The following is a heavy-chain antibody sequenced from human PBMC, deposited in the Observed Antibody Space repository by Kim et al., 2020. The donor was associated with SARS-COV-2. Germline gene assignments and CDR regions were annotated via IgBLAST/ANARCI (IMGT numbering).Heavy chain of an antibody. D-gene: IGHD3-10*01. CDR2: TYYRSRWFN. J-gene: IGHJ6*02. V-gene: IGHV6-1*01. CDR1: GDGVSSTSAA. Sequence: SQTLSLTCVISGDGVSSTSAAWNWIRQSPSGGLEWLGRTYYRSRWFNDFALSVKSRITINTDTSKNQFSLQLTSVTPEDTAVYYCARGRLTMVRGVVITYYGVDVWGQGTTVTVSS. CDR3: ARGRLTMVRGVVITYYGVDV.